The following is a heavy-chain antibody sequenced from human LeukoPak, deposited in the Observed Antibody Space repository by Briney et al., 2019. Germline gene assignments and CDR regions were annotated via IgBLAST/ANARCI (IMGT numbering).Heavy chain of an antibody. CDR1: GFTFDDYA. CDR2: ISRYSGNI. J-gene: IGHJ4*02. CDR3: ARAVDFWSGYDD. V-gene: IGHV3-9*01. D-gene: IGHD3-3*01. Sequence: GGSLRLSCAASGFTFDDYAMHWVRQAPGKGLEWVSGISRYSGNIGYADSVKGRFTISRDNAKNSLYLQMNSLRAEDTAVYYCARAVDFWSGYDDWGQGTLVTVSS.